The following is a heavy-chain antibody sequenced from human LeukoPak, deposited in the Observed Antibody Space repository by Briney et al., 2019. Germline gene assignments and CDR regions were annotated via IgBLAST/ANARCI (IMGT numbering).Heavy chain of an antibody. CDR3: AILGYYGSGSYYNPYYYYGMDV. Sequence: PGGSLRLSCAASGFTVSSNYMSWVRQAPGKGLEWVSVIYSGGSTYYADSVKGRFTISRDNSKNTLYLQMNSLRAEDTAVYYCAILGYYGSGSYYNPYYYYGMDVWGQGTTVTVSS. J-gene: IGHJ6*02. CDR2: IYSGGST. CDR1: GFTVSSNY. D-gene: IGHD3-10*01. V-gene: IGHV3-53*01.